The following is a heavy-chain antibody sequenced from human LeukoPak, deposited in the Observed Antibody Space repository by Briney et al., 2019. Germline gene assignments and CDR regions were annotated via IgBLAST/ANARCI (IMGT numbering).Heavy chain of an antibody. CDR3: ARDMAGNYYYYYGMDV. J-gene: IGHJ6*02. D-gene: IGHD6-19*01. Sequence: ASVKVSCKASGYTFTSYGISWVRQAPGQGLEWMGWISAYNGNTSYAQKLQGRVTMTTDTSTSTAYMELRSLRSDDTAVYYCARDMAGNYYYYYGMDVWGQGTTVTVSS. CDR2: ISAYNGNT. CDR1: GYTFTSYG. V-gene: IGHV1-18*01.